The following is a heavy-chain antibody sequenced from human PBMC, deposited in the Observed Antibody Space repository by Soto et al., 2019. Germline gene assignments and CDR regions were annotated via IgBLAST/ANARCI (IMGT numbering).Heavy chain of an antibody. Sequence: ASVKVSCKASGYTFTGYYMHWVRQAPGQGLEWMGWINPNSGGTNYAQKFQGWVTMTRDTSISTAYMELSRLRSDDTAVYYCAREGAGDSSGYRGEDYYGMDVWG. V-gene: IGHV1-2*04. D-gene: IGHD3-22*01. CDR2: INPNSGGT. CDR1: GYTFTGYY. CDR3: AREGAGDSSGYRGEDYYGMDV. J-gene: IGHJ6*02.